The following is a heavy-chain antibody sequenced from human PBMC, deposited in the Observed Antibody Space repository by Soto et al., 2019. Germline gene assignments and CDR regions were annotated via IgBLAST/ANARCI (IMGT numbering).Heavy chain of an antibody. V-gene: IGHV1-58*01. CDR3: AADLGAVARSGPHYYYGMDV. J-gene: IGHJ6*02. Sequence: ASVKVSCKASGFTFSTSAVQWVRQARGQRLEWIGWIVVGSGYRNYAQRFQERVTITRDMSTSTAYMEVSSLRSEDTAVYYCAADLGAVARSGPHYYYGMDVWGQGTTATVSS. CDR2: IVVGSGYR. CDR1: GFTFSTSA. D-gene: IGHD6-19*01.